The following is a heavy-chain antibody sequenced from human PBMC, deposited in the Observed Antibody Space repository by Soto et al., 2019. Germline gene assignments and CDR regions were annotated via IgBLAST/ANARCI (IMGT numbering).Heavy chain of an antibody. Sequence: GGSLRFSCAASGFTFSSYAMSWVRQAPGKGLEWVSAISGSGGSTYYADSVKGRFTISRDNSKNTLYLQMNSLRAEDTAVYYCAKDCSGGSCYFDYWVQGTLVTVSS. J-gene: IGHJ4*02. CDR3: AKDCSGGSCYFDY. D-gene: IGHD2-15*01. CDR1: GFTFSSYA. V-gene: IGHV3-23*01. CDR2: ISGSGGST.